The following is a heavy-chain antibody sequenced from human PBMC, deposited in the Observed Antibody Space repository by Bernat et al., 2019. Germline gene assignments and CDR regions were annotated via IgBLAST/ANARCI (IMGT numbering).Heavy chain of an antibody. D-gene: IGHD2-15*01. V-gene: IGHV5-10-1*01. CDR2: IDPSDSYT. Sequence: EVQLVQSGAEVKKPGESLRISCKGSGYSFTSYWISWVRQMPGKGLEWMGRIDPSDSYTNYSPSFQGHVTISADKSISTAYLQWSSLKASDTAMYYCARQVRYCSGGSCYSDHYYYGMDVWGQGTTVTVSS. CDR1: GYSFTSYW. CDR3: ARQVRYCSGGSCYSDHYYYGMDV. J-gene: IGHJ6*02.